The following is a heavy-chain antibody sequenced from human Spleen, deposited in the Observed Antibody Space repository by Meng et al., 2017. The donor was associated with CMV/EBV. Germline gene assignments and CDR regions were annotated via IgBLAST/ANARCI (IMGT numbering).Heavy chain of an antibody. CDR3: ARGGITMIVVVPPGGFDP. V-gene: IGHV1-69*10. CDR2: IIPILGIA. J-gene: IGHJ5*02. Sequence: TFSSYAISCVRQAPGQGLEWMGGIIPILGIANYAQKFQGRVTITADKSTSTAYMELSSLRSEDTAVYYCARGGITMIVVVPPGGFDPWGQGTLVTVS. CDR1: TFSSYA. D-gene: IGHD3-22*01.